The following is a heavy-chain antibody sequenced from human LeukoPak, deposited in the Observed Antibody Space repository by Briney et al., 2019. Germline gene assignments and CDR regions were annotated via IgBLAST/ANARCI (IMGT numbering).Heavy chain of an antibody. V-gene: IGHV1-2*02. CDR1: GYTFTCYY. CDR2: INPNSGGT. J-gene: IGHJ4*02. CDR3: ARDLPLWFGELFTNY. Sequence: ASVKVSCKASGYTFTCYYMHWVRQAPGQGLEWMGWINPNSGGTNYAQKFQGRVTMTRDTSISTAYMELSRLRSDDTAVYYCARDLPLWFGELFTNYWGQGTLVTVSS. D-gene: IGHD3-10*01.